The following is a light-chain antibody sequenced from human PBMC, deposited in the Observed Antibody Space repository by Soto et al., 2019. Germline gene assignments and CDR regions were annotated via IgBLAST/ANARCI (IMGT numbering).Light chain of an antibody. V-gene: IGKV3-20*01. CDR3: QHYGSSPST. Sequence: ETVLTQSPGTLSLSPGERATLSCRASQTIRSNYLAWYRQTPGQAPRLLIYGASNRATGIADKFSGSGSGTDYTLIISRLEPEDFALDYCQHYGSSPSTFGQGTKVEIK. CDR1: QTIRSNY. CDR2: GAS. J-gene: IGKJ1*01.